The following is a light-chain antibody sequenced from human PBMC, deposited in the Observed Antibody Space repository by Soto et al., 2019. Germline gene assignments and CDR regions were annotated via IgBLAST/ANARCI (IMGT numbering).Light chain of an antibody. V-gene: IGKV1-39*01. J-gene: IGKJ1*01. CDR1: RSINTY. Sequence: DIQMTQSASSLSASVGDRVTITCRASRSINTYVNWYQQRPGKAPELLIYSASSLHTGVPSRFSGRVAGPDFTFTIICFLHEEFAIYYCHQPYSAPRTFGQGTKVDIK. CDR3: HQPYSAPRT. CDR2: SAS.